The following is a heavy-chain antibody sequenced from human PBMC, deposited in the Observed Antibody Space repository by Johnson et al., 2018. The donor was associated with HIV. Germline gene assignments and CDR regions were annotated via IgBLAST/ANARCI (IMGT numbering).Heavy chain of an antibody. CDR3: ARVPDYGDYGDAFDI. CDR1: GFSFSSYG. J-gene: IGHJ3*02. Sequence: QLVESGGGVVQPGGSLRLSCAASGFSFSSYGMHWVRQAPGKGLEWVAFIRYDGNNKYHAESVKGRFTISRDNFKNTLYLQMNSLGVEDTAVYYCARVPDYGDYGDAFDIWGQGTMVTVSS. CDR2: IRYDGNNK. D-gene: IGHD4-17*01. V-gene: IGHV3-30*02.